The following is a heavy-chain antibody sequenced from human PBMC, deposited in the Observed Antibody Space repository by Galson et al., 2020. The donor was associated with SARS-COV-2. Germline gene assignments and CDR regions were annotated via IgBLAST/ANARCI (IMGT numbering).Heavy chain of an antibody. CDR3: AKGGWYGDPRGFDY. J-gene: IGHJ4*02. CDR2: ISYDGSNK. V-gene: IGHV3-30*18. CDR1: GFTFSSYG. D-gene: IGHD6-19*01. Sequence: GGSLRLSCAASGFTFSSYGMHWVRQAPGKGLEWVAVISYDGSNKYYADSVKGRFTISRDNSKNTLYLQMNSLRAEDTAVYYCAKGGWYGDPRGFDYWGQGTLVTVSS.